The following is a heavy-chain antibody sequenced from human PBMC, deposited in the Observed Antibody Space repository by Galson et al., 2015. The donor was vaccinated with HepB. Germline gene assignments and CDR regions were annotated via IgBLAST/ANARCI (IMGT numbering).Heavy chain of an antibody. CDR1: GFTFSNYA. J-gene: IGHJ4*02. V-gene: IGHV3-30-3*01. Sequence: SLRLSCAASGFTFSNYAMYWVRQAPGKGLEWVAVIVYEGSNKYYGDSVKGLLTVSRDNSKNTLYLQMNSLRVEDTAVYYCGRGGLRAVAGTKGDYWGQETLVTVSS. CDR3: GRGGLRAVAGTKGDY. D-gene: IGHD6-19*01. CDR2: IVYEGSNK.